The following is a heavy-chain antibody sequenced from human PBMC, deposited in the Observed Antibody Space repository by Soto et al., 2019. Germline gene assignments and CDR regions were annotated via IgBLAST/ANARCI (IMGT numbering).Heavy chain of an antibody. CDR3: AREYTAWPLAYGLDV. V-gene: IGHV3-21*01. D-gene: IGHD2-2*02. J-gene: IGHJ6*02. Sequence: GGSLRLSSVVSGFTFSNYSINWVRQAPGKGLEWVSSISSRSDIYYADSVKGRFTISRDNAKNSVSLQMNSLRAEDTAVYYCAREYTAWPLAYGLDVWGQGTTVTVSS. CDR2: ISSRSDI. CDR1: GFTFSNYS.